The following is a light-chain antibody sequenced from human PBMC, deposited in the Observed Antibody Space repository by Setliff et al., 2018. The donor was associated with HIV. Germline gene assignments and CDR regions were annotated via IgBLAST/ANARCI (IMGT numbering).Light chain of an antibody. Sequence: QTGVTQEPSFSVSPGGTVTLTCGLTSGSVSTSYYPSRYQQTPGQAPRTLIYSTNTRFSGVPDRFSGSILGNKAALTITGAQADDESDYYCVLFMGLGIHVFGTGTKVTVL. V-gene: IGLV8-61*01. CDR2: STN. CDR3: VLFMGLGIHV. CDR1: SGSVSTSYY. J-gene: IGLJ1*01.